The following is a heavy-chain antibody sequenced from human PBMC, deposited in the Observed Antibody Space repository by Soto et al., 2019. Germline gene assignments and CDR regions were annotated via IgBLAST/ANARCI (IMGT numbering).Heavy chain of an antibody. V-gene: IGHV3-23*01. CDR1: GFTFSNFA. D-gene: IGHD1-1*01. CDR2: IGGRGDST. J-gene: IGHJ1*01. Sequence: EVQLLESGGGLVQPGGSLRLSCAASGFTFSNFAMSWVRQAPGKGLEWVSDIGGRGDSTYYADSVKGRFTISRDNSKSTLYLQMNSLRAEDTAVYYCANDWVRTWNDEDFHHWGQGTLVTVSS. CDR3: ANDWVRTWNDEDFHH.